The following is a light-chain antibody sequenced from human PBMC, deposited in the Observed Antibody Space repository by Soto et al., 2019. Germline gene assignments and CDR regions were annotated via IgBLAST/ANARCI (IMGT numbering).Light chain of an antibody. CDR2: AVS. Sequence: QSALTQPPSASGSPGQSVTISCTGTSSDVGAYKYVSWYQQHPGKAPKLMIYAVSERPSGVPDRFSGSKSGNTASLTVSGLQAEDEADYYCSSFGGSNDVLFGGGTKVTVL. CDR1: SSDVGAYKY. CDR3: SSFGGSNDVL. J-gene: IGLJ2*01. V-gene: IGLV2-8*01.